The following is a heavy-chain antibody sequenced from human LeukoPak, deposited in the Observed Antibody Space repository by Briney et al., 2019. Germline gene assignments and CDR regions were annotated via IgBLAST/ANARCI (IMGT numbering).Heavy chain of an antibody. V-gene: IGHV1-18*04. D-gene: IGHD2-15*01. CDR1: GYTFTSYY. CDR2: ISAYNGNT. Sequence: ASVKVSCKASGYTFTSYYMHWVRQAPGQGLEWMGWISAYNGNTNYAQKLQGRVTMTTDTSTSTAYMELRSLRSDDTAVYYCAIYCSGGSCYSGYDAFDIWGQGTMVTVSS. CDR3: AIYCSGGSCYSGYDAFDI. J-gene: IGHJ3*02.